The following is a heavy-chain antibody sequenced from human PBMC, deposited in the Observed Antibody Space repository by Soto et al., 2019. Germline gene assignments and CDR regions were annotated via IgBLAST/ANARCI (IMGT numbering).Heavy chain of an antibody. CDR2: IYYSGST. D-gene: IGHD3-16*02. V-gene: IGHV4-30-4*01. CDR1: GGSISSGDYY. J-gene: IGHJ4*02. Sequence: QVQLQESGPGLVKPSQTLSLTCTVSGGSISSGDYYWSWIRQPPGKGLEWIGYIYYSGSTYYNPSLKSRVTISVDTSKNQFSLKLSSVTAADTAVYYCAGRMITFGGVIVPDDYWGQGTLVTVSS. CDR3: AGRMITFGGVIVPDDY.